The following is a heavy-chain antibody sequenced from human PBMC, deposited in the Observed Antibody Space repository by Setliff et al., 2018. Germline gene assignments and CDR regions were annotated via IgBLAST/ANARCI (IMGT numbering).Heavy chain of an antibody. CDR2: INHTGST. D-gene: IGHD3-16*01. CDR3: AGSLGGFDY. V-gene: IGHV4-39*07. CDR1: GGSISSSSYY. Sequence: PSETLSLTCTVPGGSISSSSYYWGWIRQPPGKGLEWIGEINHTGSTNYNPSLKSRVTISVDTSKNQFSLKLSSVTAADTAVYYCAGSLGGFDYWGQGTLVTVSS. J-gene: IGHJ4*02.